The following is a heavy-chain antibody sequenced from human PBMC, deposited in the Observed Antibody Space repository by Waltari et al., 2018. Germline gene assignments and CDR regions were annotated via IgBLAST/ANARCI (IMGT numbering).Heavy chain of an antibody. CDR1: GGSISSHY. CDR2: IYYSGST. V-gene: IGHV4-59*11. J-gene: IGHJ4*02. Sequence: QVQLQESGPGLVKPSETLSLTCTVSGGSISSHYWSWIRQPPGKGLEWIGYIYYSGSTNYNPSLKSRVTISVDTSKNQFAPKLRSVTAAETAVYYCARDGGSGGSCYFDYWGQGTLVTVSS. CDR3: ARDGGSGGSCYFDY. D-gene: IGHD2-15*01.